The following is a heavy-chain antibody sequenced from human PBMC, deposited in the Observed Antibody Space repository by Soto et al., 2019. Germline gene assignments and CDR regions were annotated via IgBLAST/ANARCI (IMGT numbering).Heavy chain of an antibody. CDR1: GGSISSGGYY. J-gene: IGHJ4*02. V-gene: IGHV4-31*03. D-gene: IGHD1-26*01. Sequence: LSLTCTVSGGSISSGGYYWSWIRQRPGKGLEWIGYIYYSGSTYYNPSLKSRVTISVDTSKNQFSLKLSSVTAADTAVYYCAREFDGAFDYWGQGTLVTVSS. CDR2: IYYSGST. CDR3: AREFDGAFDY.